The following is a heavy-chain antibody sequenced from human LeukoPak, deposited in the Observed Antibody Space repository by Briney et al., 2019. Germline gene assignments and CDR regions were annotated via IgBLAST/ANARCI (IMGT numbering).Heavy chain of an antibody. V-gene: IGHV4-59*01. Sequence: PSETLSLTCTVSGASISSYYWSWIRQPPGKGLEWIGYIYYSGSTNYNPSLKSRVTISVDTSKNQFSLKLSSVTAADTAVYYCAGQNRGGDCWVRYWGQGTLVTVSS. D-gene: IGHD2-21*02. CDR1: GASISSYY. J-gene: IGHJ4*02. CDR2: IYYSGST. CDR3: AGQNRGGDCWVRY.